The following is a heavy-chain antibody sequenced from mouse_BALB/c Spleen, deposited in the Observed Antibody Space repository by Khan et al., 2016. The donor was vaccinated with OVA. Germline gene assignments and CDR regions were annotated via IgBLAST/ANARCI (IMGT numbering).Heavy chain of an antibody. CDR3: ARTDYYGSSYYFDY. Sequence: EVQLQESGPELVKPGASVKVSCKASGYSFTDYNIFWVKQSHGKSLEWIGYIDPYNGGTSYNQKFEGKATLTVDKSSSTAFMHLSSLTSEDSAVFYCARTDYYGSSYYFDYWGQGTTPTVSS. CDR2: IDPYNGGT. J-gene: IGHJ2*01. V-gene: IGHV1S135*01. D-gene: IGHD1-1*01. CDR1: GYSFTDYN.